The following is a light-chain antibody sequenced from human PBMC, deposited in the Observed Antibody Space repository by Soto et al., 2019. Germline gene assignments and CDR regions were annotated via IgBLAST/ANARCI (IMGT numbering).Light chain of an antibody. CDR3: SSYTSSSTLGYV. Sequence: QSVLTQPASLSGSPGQSITISCTGTSSDVGGYNYVSWYQQHPGKAPKLMIYDVSNRPSGVSNRFSGPKSGNTASLTISGLQAEDEADYYCSSYTSSSTLGYVFGTGTKVTVL. CDR1: SSDVGGYNY. CDR2: DVS. J-gene: IGLJ1*01. V-gene: IGLV2-14*01.